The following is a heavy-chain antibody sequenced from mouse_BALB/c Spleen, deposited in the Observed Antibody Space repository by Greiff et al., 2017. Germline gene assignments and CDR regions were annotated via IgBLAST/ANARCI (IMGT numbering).Heavy chain of an antibody. CDR3: TRSHYYGYLWYFDV. CDR1: GFTFSNYW. CDR2: IRLKSNNYAT. J-gene: IGHJ1*01. V-gene: IGHV6-6*02. Sequence: EVKVEESGGGLVQPGGSMKLSCVASGFTFSNYWMNWVRQSPEKGLEWVAEIRLKSNNYATHYAESVKGRFTISRDDSKSSVYLQMNNLRAEDTGIYYCTRSHYYGYLWYFDVWGAGTTVTVSS. D-gene: IGHD1-2*01.